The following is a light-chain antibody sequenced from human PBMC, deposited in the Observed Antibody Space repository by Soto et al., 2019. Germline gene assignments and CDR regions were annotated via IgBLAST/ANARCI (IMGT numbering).Light chain of an antibody. CDR1: SSDVSSHNY. CDR3: SSYSSTSTPYV. Sequence: QSALTQPASVSGSPGQSITVSCTGTSSDVSSHNYVSWYQQHPGKAPKLIIFEVNSRPSGVSNRFSGSKSGSAASLTISGLQAEDEADYYCSSYSSTSTPYVFGGGTKVTVL. V-gene: IGLV2-14*01. J-gene: IGLJ1*01. CDR2: EVN.